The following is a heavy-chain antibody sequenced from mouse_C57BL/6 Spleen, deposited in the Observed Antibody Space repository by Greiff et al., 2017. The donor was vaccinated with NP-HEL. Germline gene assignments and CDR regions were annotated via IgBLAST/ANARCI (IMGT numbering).Heavy chain of an antibody. CDR2: IHPSDSDP. D-gene: IGHD1-1*01. J-gene: IGHJ2*01. CDR1: GYTFPSYW. V-gene: IGHV1-74*01. CDR3: AIGYYGSFYYFDY. Sequence: QVQLQQPGAELVKPGASVKVSCKASGYTFPSYWMHWVKQRPGQGLEWIGRIHPSDSDPNYNQKFKGQATLTVDQSSSTCYMQLSSLTSEDSSVYYCAIGYYGSFYYFDYWGQGTTLTVSS.